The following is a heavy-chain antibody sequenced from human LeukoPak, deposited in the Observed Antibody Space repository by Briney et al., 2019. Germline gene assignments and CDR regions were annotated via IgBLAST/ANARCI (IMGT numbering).Heavy chain of an antibody. CDR1: GGSISTSNYY. V-gene: IGHV4-39*07. CDR2: IFYSGST. CDR3: ARDRFTHDSSGYYSGAFDI. Sequence: SETLSLTCTVSGGSISTSNYYWGWIRQPPGKGLEWIGNIFYSGSTYYSPSLRSRVTISLDTSKNQFSLKLSSVTAADTAVYYCARDRFTHDSSGYYSGAFDIWGQGTMVTVSS. J-gene: IGHJ3*02. D-gene: IGHD3-22*01.